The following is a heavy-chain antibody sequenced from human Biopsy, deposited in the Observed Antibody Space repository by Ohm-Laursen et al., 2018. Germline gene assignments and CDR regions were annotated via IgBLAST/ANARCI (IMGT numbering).Heavy chain of an antibody. D-gene: IGHD3-3*01. J-gene: IGHJ2*01. V-gene: IGHV1-2*02. CDR3: ARVPAYPSIDGYYGLDL. Sequence: SVKVSCKASGYTFAGYYLHWVRQAPGHGLEWMGWINPNSGNANYAQIFQGRLTVTRDTSISTAYMELTSLTFDDTAIYYCARVPAYPSIDGYYGLDLWGRGTLVTVSS. CDR2: INPNSGNA. CDR1: GYTFAGYY.